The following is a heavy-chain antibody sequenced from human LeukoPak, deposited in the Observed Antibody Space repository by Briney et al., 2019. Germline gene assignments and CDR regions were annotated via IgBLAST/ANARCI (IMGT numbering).Heavy chain of an antibody. D-gene: IGHD1-26*01. Sequence: ASVKVSCKASGYSFTDYYIHWMRQAPGQGLEWMAWINPHSGATNYAQNFQGRVTLTRDTSISTAYMEITSLTSDDTAVFYCARPSGSFVLLDAFDIWGRGTMVTVSA. CDR2: INPHSGAT. J-gene: IGHJ3*02. CDR3: ARPSGSFVLLDAFDI. CDR1: GYSFTDYY. V-gene: IGHV1-2*02.